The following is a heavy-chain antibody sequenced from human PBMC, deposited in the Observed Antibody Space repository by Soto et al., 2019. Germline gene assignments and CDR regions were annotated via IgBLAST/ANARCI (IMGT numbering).Heavy chain of an antibody. V-gene: IGHV4-59*01. CDR3: VGAVSYYYGSGSYYNIDVFDI. CDR1: GGSISSYY. Sequence: PSETLSLTCTVSGGSISSYYWNLIRQPPGKGLEWIGYIYYSGSTNYNPSLKSRVTLSLDTSKNQFSLNLSSVTAADTAVYYCVGAVSYYYGSGSYYNIDVFDIWGQGTMGTVSS. CDR2: IYYSGST. D-gene: IGHD3-10*01. J-gene: IGHJ3*02.